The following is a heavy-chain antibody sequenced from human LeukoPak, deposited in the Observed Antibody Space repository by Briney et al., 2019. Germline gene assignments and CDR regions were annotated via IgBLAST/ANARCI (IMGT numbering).Heavy chain of an antibody. CDR3: ARGDFWSGYYSY. D-gene: IGHD3-3*01. J-gene: IGHJ4*02. CDR1: GGSFSGYY. CDR2: INHSGST. Sequence: SETLSLTCAVYGGSFSGYYWSWIRQPPGEGLEWIGEINHSGSTNYNPSLKSRVTISVDTSKNQFSLKLSSVTAADTAVYYCARGDFWSGYYSYWGQGTLVTVSS. V-gene: IGHV4-34*01.